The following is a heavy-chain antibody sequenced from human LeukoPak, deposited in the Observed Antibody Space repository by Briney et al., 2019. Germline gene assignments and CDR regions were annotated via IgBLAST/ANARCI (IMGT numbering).Heavy chain of an antibody. Sequence: SETLSLTCTVSGVSISTYYWRWFRQPAGKGLEWIGRLYASGPTNYNPSLKSRVTMSVDTSKNQLSLNVNSVTVADTAVYFCARHTRMWGYFDYWGQGTLVAVSS. D-gene: IGHD1-26*01. J-gene: IGHJ4*02. V-gene: IGHV4-4*07. CDR2: LYASGPT. CDR1: GVSISTYY. CDR3: ARHTRMWGYFDY.